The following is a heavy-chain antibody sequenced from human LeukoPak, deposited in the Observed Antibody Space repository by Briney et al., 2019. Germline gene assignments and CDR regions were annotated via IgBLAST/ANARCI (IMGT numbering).Heavy chain of an antibody. J-gene: IGHJ4*02. CDR3: AVEYCSVGSCFIDY. Sequence: SETLSLTRTVSVGSNSRGSYYGSWIRQPAGKGLEWIGRIYTSGSTNYNPALESRVTISVDTSKNQFSLKLNSVTAAGTAVYYCAVEYCSVGSCFIDYWGQGTLVTVSS. D-gene: IGHD2-15*01. CDR1: VGSNSRGSYY. V-gene: IGHV4-61*02. CDR2: IYTSGST.